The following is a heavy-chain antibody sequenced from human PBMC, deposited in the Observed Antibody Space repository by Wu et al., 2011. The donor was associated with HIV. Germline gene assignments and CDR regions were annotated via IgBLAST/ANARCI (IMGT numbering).Heavy chain of an antibody. CDR3: ARDLGGDEDY. V-gene: IGHV1-69*06. CDR1: GYTFTSYG. D-gene: IGHD2-21*01. Sequence: QVQLVQTGAEVKKPGASVKVSCKTSGYTFTSYGISWVRQAPGQGLEWMGGIIPIFGTAKYVQKFQGRVTITADKSTSTGYMELSSLTSEDTAVYYCARDLGGDEDYWGQGTLVTVSA. CDR2: IIPIFGTA. J-gene: IGHJ4*02.